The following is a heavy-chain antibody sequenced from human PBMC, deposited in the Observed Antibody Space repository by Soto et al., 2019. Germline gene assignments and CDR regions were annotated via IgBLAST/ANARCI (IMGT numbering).Heavy chain of an antibody. J-gene: IGHJ4*02. CDR3: SRENWFQDY. V-gene: IGHV3-7*03. CDR2: IKNDGSEQ. CDR1: GFTFSTYY. D-gene: IGHD3-10*01. Sequence: DVQLVESGGGLVQPGGSLRLSCAASGFTFSTYYMTWVRQAPGKGLEWVVSIKNDGSEQYYVDSVKGRFTISRDNAKNSLYLQMNSLRAGDTALYYCSRENWFQDYWGQGTRVTVSS.